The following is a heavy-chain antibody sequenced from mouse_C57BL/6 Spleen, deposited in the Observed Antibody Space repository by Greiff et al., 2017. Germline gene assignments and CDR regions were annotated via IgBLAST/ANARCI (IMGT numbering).Heavy chain of an antibody. CDR3: ARNYYDFDY. V-gene: IGHV1-82*01. CDR2: IYPGDGDT. J-gene: IGHJ2*01. D-gene: IGHD2-4*01. Sequence: VQLQQSGPELVKPGASVKISCIASGYAFSSSWMNWVKQRPGKGLEWIGRIYPGDGDTNYNGTFKGKATLTADKSSSTAYMQLSSLTSEDSAVYFCARNYYDFDYWGQGTTLTVSS. CDR1: GYAFSSSW.